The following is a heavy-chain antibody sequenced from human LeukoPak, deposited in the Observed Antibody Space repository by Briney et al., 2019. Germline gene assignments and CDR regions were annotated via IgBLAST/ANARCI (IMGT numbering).Heavy chain of an antibody. Sequence: PGGSLRLSCVASGFTFSNYWMSWVRRAPGKGLEWVSSISSSSSYIYYADSVKGRFTISRDNAKNSLYLQMNSLRAEDTAVYYCARDKPDYGDYDFDPWGQGTLVTVSS. CDR3: ARDKPDYGDYDFDP. D-gene: IGHD4-17*01. V-gene: IGHV3-21*01. J-gene: IGHJ5*02. CDR1: GFTFSNYW. CDR2: ISSSSSYI.